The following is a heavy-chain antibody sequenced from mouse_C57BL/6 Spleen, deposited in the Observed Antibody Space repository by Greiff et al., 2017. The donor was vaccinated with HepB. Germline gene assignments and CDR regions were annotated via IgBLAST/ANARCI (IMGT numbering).Heavy chain of an antibody. CDR1: GYTFTSYW. CDR2: IDPNSGGT. V-gene: IGHV1-72*01. D-gene: IGHD2-4*01. Sequence: QVQLQQSGAELVKPGASVKLSCKASGYTFTSYWMHWVKQRPGRGLEWIGRIDPNSGGTKYNEKFKSKATLTVDKPSSTAYMQLSSLTPEDSAVYYCAREVYYDYDDWYFDVWGTGTTVTVSS. CDR3: AREVYYDYDDWYFDV. J-gene: IGHJ1*03.